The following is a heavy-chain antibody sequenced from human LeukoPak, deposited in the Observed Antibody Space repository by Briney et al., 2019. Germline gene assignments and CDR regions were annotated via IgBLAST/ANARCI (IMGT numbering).Heavy chain of an antibody. CDR3: ARDRMMIAVAVDIYYYYGMDV. CDR2: ISSSSSYI. Sequence: PGRSLRLSCAASGFTFDDYAMHWVRQAPGKGLEWVSSISSSSSYIYYADSVKGRFTISRDNAKNSLYLQMNSLRAEDTAVYYCARDRMMIAVAVDIYYYYGMDVWGQGTTVTVSS. D-gene: IGHD6-19*01. CDR1: GFTFDDYA. V-gene: IGHV3-21*01. J-gene: IGHJ6*02.